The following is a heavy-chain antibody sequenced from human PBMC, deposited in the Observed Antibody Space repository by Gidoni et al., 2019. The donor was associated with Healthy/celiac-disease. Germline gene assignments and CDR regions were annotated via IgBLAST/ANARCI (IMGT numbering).Heavy chain of an antibody. CDR1: GFPFSNYA. J-gene: IGHJ4*02. CDR3: ARFYDFWSGYDF. Sequence: QVQLVESEGGVVQHGRSLRPSCTPSGFPFSNYAFPWVRQAQGKGLAWGAAIASDESSKHYADAVKGRFTVSRDNSKNTLYLQMNSLRVEDTALYNCARFYDFWSGYDFWGPGSLVTVSS. CDR2: IASDESSK. D-gene: IGHD3-3*01. V-gene: IGHV3-30*04.